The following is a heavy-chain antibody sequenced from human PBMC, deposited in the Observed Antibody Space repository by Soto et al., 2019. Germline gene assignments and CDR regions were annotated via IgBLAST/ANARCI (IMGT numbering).Heavy chain of an antibody. V-gene: IGHV3-21*01. D-gene: IGHD3-22*01. CDR1: GFTFSSYS. J-gene: IGHJ4*02. CDR2: ISSSSSYI. Sequence: GGSLRLSCAASGFTFSSYSMNWVRQAPGKGLEWVSSISSSSSYIYYADSVKGRFTISRDNAKNSLYLQMNSLRAEDTAVYYCASLDSSGYYPFDYWGQGTLVTSPQ. CDR3: ASLDSSGYYPFDY.